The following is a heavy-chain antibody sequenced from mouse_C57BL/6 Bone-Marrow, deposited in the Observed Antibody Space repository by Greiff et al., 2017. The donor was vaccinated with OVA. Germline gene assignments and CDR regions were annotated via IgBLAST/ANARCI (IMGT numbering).Heavy chain of an antibody. V-gene: IGHV1-81*01. Sequence: QVQLQQSGAELARPGASVKLSCKASGYTFTSYGIRWVKQRTGQGLEWIGEIYPRSGDTYYNEKFKGKATLTADKSSSTAYMQLRSLTSEYSAVYFCARDSNYLYYFDYWGQGTTLTVSS. CDR3: ARDSNYLYYFDY. J-gene: IGHJ2*01. CDR2: IYPRSGDT. CDR1: GYTFTSYG. D-gene: IGHD2-5*01.